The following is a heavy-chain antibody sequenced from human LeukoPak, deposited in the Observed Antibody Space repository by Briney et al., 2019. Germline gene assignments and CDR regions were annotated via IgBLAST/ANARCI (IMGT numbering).Heavy chain of an antibody. D-gene: IGHD6-19*01. CDR2: ISSSGSTI. Sequence: PGGSLTLSCAASGFTFSSYAMSRVRQAPGKGLEWVSYISSSGSTIYYADSVKGRFTISRDNAKNSLYLQMNSLRAEDTAVYYCASLAVAGDFDYWGQGTLVTVSS. CDR1: GFTFSSYA. CDR3: ASLAVAGDFDY. V-gene: IGHV3-48*03. J-gene: IGHJ4*02.